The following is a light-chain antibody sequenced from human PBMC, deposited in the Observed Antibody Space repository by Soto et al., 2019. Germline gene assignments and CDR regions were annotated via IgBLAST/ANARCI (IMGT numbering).Light chain of an antibody. CDR2: AAS. Sequence: DIRMTQSPSSLSASVGDRVTITRRASQSISSYLNWYQQKPGKAPKLMIYAASSLQSGVRSRFSGSGSGTDFTLTISSLQPEDFATYYCQQSYSTPRTFGQGTKVEIK. V-gene: IGKV1-39*01. CDR1: QSISSY. J-gene: IGKJ1*01. CDR3: QQSYSTPRT.